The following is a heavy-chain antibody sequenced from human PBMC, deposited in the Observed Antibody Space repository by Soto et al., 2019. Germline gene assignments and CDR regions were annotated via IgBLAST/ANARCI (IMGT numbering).Heavy chain of an antibody. J-gene: IGHJ6*03. CDR1: GFTFSSYS. V-gene: IGHV3-21*01. D-gene: IGHD2-21*01. CDR2: ISSSSSYI. Sequence: GGSLRLSCAASGFTFSSYSMNWVRQAPGKGLEWVSSISSSSSYIYYADSVKGRFTISRDNAKNSLYLQMNSLRAEDTAVYYCARDVGGDYYYYYMDVWGKGTTVTVSS. CDR3: ARDVGGDYYYYYMDV.